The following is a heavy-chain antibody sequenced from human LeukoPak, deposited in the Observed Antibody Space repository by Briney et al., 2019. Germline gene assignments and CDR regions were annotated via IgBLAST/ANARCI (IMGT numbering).Heavy chain of an antibody. CDR2: IYYSGST. D-gene: IGHD4-17*01. J-gene: IGHJ3*02. V-gene: IGHV4-39*01. Sequence: SETLSLTCTVSGGSISSGSFYWSWIRQPAGKGLEWIGNIYYSGSTYYNPSLKSRVTISVDTSKNQFSLKLSSVTAADTAVYYCARQSLLRDGAFDIWGQGTMVTVSS. CDR3: ARQSLLRDGAFDI. CDR1: GGSISSGSFY.